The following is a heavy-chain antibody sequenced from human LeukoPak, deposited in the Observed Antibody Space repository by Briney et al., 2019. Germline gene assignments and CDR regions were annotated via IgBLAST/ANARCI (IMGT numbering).Heavy chain of an antibody. CDR1: GGSFSGYY. V-gene: IGHV4-34*01. CDR2: INHSGST. CDR3: ARGSDRFCSGFPRGYYYMDV. D-gene: IGHD3-3*01. J-gene: IGHJ6*03. Sequence: PSETLSLTCAVYGGSFSGYYWSWIRQPPGKGLEWIGEINHSGSTNYNPSLKSRVTISVDTSKNQFSLKLSSVTAADTAVYYCARGSDRFCSGFPRGYYYMDVWGKGTTVTVSS.